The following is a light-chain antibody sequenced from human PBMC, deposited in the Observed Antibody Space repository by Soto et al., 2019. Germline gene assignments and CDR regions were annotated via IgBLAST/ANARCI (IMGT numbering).Light chain of an antibody. V-gene: IGKV1-39*01. Sequence: DIQMTQSPSSLSASVGDRVTTTCRASQSINTKLNWYQQKPGKVPNLLIYAASSLQTGVPSRFSGSGSGTDFTLTISSLQPEDFATYCCQQSYKSPPTFGPGTKVDIK. CDR2: AAS. CDR1: QSINTK. CDR3: QQSYKSPPT. J-gene: IGKJ1*01.